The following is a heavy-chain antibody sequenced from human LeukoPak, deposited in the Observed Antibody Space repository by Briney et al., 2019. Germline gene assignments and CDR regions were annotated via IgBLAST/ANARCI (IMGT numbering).Heavy chain of an antibody. J-gene: IGHJ4*02. CDR2: LYDSGDT. CDR3: ATAAYDSGGYTANHDF. CDR1: GFSVSRSY. D-gene: IGHD3-22*01. Sequence: GGSLRLPCATSGFSVSRSYMSWVRQAPGKGVEYVSVLYDSGDTYYAESVKGRFTISRDNSKDTVYLQMNSLRVEDTAVYYCATAAYDSGGYTANHDFWGQGTLVTVSS. V-gene: IGHV3-53*01.